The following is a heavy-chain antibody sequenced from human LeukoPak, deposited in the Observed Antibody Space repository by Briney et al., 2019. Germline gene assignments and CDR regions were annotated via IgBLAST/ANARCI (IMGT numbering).Heavy chain of an antibody. CDR1: GFTFSSYV. CDR2: ITGSGGNT. D-gene: IGHD5-24*01. J-gene: IGHJ4*02. Sequence: GGSLRLSCAASGFTFSSYVMSWVRQTPGKGLEWVSSITGSGGNTYYADSEKGRFTISRDNSENTLYLQMDGLRADDTAVYHCVKRRDGLFDYWGQGTLVTVSS. V-gene: IGHV3-23*01. CDR3: VKRRDGLFDY.